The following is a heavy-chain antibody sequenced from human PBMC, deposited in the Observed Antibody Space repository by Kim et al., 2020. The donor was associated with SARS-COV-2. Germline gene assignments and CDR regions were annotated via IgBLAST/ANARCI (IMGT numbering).Heavy chain of an antibody. CDR2: IIPIFGTA. CDR1: GGTFSSYA. CDR3: ARVLSGLLWFGEAGADAFDI. J-gene: IGHJ3*02. D-gene: IGHD3-10*01. Sequence: SVKVSCKASGGTFSSYAISWVRQAPGQGLEWMGVIIPIFGTANFAQKFQGRVAITADKSTSTGYMELSSLRSEDTAVYYCARVLSGLLWFGEAGADAFDIWGQGTMVTVSS. V-gene: IGHV1-69*06.